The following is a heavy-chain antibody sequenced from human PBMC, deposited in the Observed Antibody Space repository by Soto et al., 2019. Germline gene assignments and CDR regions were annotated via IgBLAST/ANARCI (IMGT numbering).Heavy chain of an antibody. CDR3: ARDFVVVPAAIPDYGDFVFDY. CDR2: INPSGGGT. J-gene: IGHJ4*02. Sequence: GASVKVSCKASGYTFTSYYMHWVRQAPAQGLEWVGVINPSGGGTTYAQQFQGRVTMTRDTSTSTAYMELRSLRSDDTAVYYCARDFVVVPAAIPDYGDFVFDYWGQGTLVTVSS. V-gene: IGHV1-46*01. CDR1: GYTFTSYY. D-gene: IGHD2-2*01.